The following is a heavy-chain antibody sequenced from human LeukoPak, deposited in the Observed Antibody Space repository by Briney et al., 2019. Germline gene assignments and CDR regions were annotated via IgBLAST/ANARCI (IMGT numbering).Heavy chain of an antibody. CDR1: GFTFSSYW. CDR3: AKDDLGDYYYFYCMDV. D-gene: IGHD3-10*01. CDR2: INSDGSST. Sequence: PGGSLRLSCAASGFTFSSYWMHWVRQAPGKGLVWVSRINSDGSSTSYADSVKGRFTISRDNSKNTLYLQMNSLRAEDTAVYYCAKDDLGDYYYFYCMDVWGRGTTVTISS. J-gene: IGHJ6*03. V-gene: IGHV3-74*01.